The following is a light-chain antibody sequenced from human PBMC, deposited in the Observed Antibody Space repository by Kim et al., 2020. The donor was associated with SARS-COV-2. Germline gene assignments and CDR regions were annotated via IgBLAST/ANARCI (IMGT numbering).Light chain of an antibody. Sequence: QSALTQPASVSGSPGQSITISCTGTSSAVGGYNYVSWYQQHPGKAPKLMIYEVSNRPSGVSNRFSGSKSGNTASLIISGLQTEDEADYYCSSYTSSSTLVVFGGGTQLTVL. J-gene: IGLJ2*01. V-gene: IGLV2-14*01. CDR2: EVS. CDR1: SSAVGGYNY. CDR3: SSYTSSSTLVV.